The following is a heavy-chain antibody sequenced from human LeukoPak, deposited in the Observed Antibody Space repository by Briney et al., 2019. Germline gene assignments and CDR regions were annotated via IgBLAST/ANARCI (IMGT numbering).Heavy chain of an antibody. J-gene: IGHJ4*02. Sequence: GESLKISCKGSGYSFTSYWIGWVRQMPGKGLEWMGIIYPGDSETRYSPSFQGQVIISVDKSIGTAYLHWSSLKASDTAMYYCARQRGAASDLDYWGQGSLVTVSS. CDR2: IYPGDSET. V-gene: IGHV5-51*01. CDR1: GYSFTSYW. CDR3: ARQRGAASDLDY. D-gene: IGHD6-13*01.